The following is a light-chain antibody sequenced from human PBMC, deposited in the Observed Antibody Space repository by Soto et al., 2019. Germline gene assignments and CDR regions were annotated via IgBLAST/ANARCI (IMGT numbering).Light chain of an antibody. V-gene: IGKV3-11*01. CDR1: QSVSNNY. Sequence: EIVLTQSPGTLSLSPGERATLSCRASQSVSNNYLAWYQQKPGQPPRLLIYDTSNRAAGVPARFSGSRSGTDFTLTISSLEPEDFAVYFCHQRNKFGQGTRLEIK. J-gene: IGKJ5*01. CDR2: DTS. CDR3: HQRNK.